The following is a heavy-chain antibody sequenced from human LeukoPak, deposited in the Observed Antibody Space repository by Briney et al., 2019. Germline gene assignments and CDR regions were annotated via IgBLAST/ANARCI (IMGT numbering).Heavy chain of an antibody. Sequence: SETLSLTCTVSGYSISSGYYWGWIRQPPGKGLEWIGIIYYSGSTYYNPSLKSRVTISVDTSKNQFSLKLSSVTAADTAVYYCARDRRYYDSSGPYYYYYYMDVWGKGTTVTVSS. D-gene: IGHD3-22*01. CDR2: IYYSGST. V-gene: IGHV4-38-2*02. CDR1: GYSISSGYY. CDR3: ARDRRYYDSSGPYYYYYYMDV. J-gene: IGHJ6*03.